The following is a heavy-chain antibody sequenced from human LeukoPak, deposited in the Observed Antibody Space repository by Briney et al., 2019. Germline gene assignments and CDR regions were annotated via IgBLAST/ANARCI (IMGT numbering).Heavy chain of an antibody. CDR1: GFSVSSIY. CDR3: ARAPNWRFDH. J-gene: IGHJ4*02. D-gene: IGHD1-1*01. CDR2: IYSDGTT. Sequence: PTGGSLRLSCAASGFSVSSIYMNWVRQAPGKGLEWVSVIYSDGTTYYADSVKGRFTIPRDDSKNTLYLHMNSLRAEDTAVYYCARAPNWRFDHWGQGTLVTVSS. V-gene: IGHV3-53*01.